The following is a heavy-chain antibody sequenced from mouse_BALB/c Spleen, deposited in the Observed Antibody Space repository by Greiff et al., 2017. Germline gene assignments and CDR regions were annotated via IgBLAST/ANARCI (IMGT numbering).Heavy chain of an antibody. CDR3: TMDGNYDYAMDY. J-gene: IGHJ4*01. Sequence: QVHVKQSGAELARPGASVTLSCKASGYTFTSYWMHWVKLRPGQGFEWSGEINPSNGGTNYNEKFKRKATLTVDKSSSTAYMQLSSLTSEDSAVYDCTMDGNYDYAMDYWGQGTSVTVSS. CDR2: INPSNGGT. V-gene: IGHV1S16*01. D-gene: IGHD2-1*01. CDR1: GYTFTSYW.